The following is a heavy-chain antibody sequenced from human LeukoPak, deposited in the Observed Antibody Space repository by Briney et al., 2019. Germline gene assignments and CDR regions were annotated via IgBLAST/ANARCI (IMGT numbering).Heavy chain of an antibody. Sequence: SSETLSLTCTVSGGSISPYCWSWIRQPPGKGLEWIGSIYYSGSTYYNPSLKSRVTISVDTSKNQFSLKLSSVTAADTAVYYCARAYGSGPLDYWGQGTLVTVSS. D-gene: IGHD3-10*01. CDR1: GGSISPYC. CDR2: IYYSGST. CDR3: ARAYGSGPLDY. V-gene: IGHV4-39*07. J-gene: IGHJ4*02.